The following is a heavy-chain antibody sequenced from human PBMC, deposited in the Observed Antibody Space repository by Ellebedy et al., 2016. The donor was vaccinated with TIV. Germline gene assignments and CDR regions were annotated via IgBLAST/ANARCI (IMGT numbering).Heavy chain of an antibody. V-gene: IGHV4-34*01. CDR3: ARGRISMVRGDNHYFDY. D-gene: IGHD3-10*01. J-gene: IGHJ4*02. CDR1: GGSFSGYY. Sequence: MPSETLSLTCAVYGGSFSGYYWSWIRQSPGKGLEWIGEINHSGSTNYTPSLKSRVTISVDTSNNQFSLTLNSVTAADTAVFYCARGRISMVRGDNHYFDYWGQGTQVTVYS. CDR2: INHSGST.